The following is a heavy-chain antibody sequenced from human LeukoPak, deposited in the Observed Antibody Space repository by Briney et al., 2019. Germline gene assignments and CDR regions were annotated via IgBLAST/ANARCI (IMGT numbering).Heavy chain of an antibody. V-gene: IGHV1-18*01. CDR2: ISAYNGNT. CDR3: ARDRYCSGGGCYFYYYYGMDV. D-gene: IGHD2-15*01. J-gene: IGHJ6*02. Sequence: ASVKVSCKASGYTFTSYGISWVRQAPGQGLEWMGWISAYNGNTNYAQKLQGRVTMTTDTSTSTAYMELRSLRSDDTAVYYCARDRYCSGGGCYFYYYYGMDVWGQGTTVTVSS. CDR1: GYTFTSYG.